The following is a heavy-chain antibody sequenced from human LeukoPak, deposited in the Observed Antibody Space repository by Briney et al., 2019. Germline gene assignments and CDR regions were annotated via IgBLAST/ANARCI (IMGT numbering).Heavy chain of an antibody. Sequence: PSETLSLTCTVSGGSISSSSYYWGWIRQPPGKGLEWIGSIYYSGSTYYNPSLKSRVTISVDTSKNQFSLKLSSVTAADTAVYYCARLDVTDYYDSSGYPIYFDYWGQGTLVTVSS. J-gene: IGHJ4*02. CDR3: ARLDVTDYYDSSGYPIYFDY. CDR2: IYYSGST. D-gene: IGHD3-22*01. CDR1: GGSISSSSYY. V-gene: IGHV4-39*01.